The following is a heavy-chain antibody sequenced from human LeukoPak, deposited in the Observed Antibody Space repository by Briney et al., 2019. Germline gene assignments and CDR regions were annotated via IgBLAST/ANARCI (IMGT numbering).Heavy chain of an antibody. J-gene: IGHJ5*02. V-gene: IGHV1-2*04. Sequence: ASVKVSCKASGYTFTGYYMHWVRQAPGQGLEWMGWINPNSGGTNYAQKFQGWVTMTRDTSISTAYMELSRLRSDDTAVYYCARGRSYYGSGSSPFDPWGQGTLVTVSS. CDR1: GYTFTGYY. D-gene: IGHD3-10*01. CDR3: ARGRSYYGSGSSPFDP. CDR2: INPNSGGT.